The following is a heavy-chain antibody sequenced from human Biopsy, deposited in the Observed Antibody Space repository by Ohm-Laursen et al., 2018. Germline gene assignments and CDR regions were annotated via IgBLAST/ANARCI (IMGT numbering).Heavy chain of an antibody. CDR2: IGVDGRTI. D-gene: IGHD4-17*01. V-gene: IGHV3-23*01. CDR3: AKSGIGTVTRHFDL. J-gene: IGHJ4*02. CDR1: GFTLSDG. Sequence: SLRLSCAASGFTLSDGMTWVRQAPGRGLEWGSIIGVDGRTIYYADSVKGRFTISRDNSKNTLYLQMNSLRADDPAVYYCAKSGIGTVTRHFDLWGQGTLVTVSS.